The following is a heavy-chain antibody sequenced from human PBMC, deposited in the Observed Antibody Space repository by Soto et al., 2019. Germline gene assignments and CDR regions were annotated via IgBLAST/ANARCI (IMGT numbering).Heavy chain of an antibody. J-gene: IGHJ5*01. D-gene: IGHD3-16*02. Sequence: GGSLRLSCGASGFTFTTYAMSRFRQAPGKGIEGVSIISGSGGSTSNANTVKGRFTISTDTSTDTLYLQMNSLRAEDTAVYYCPKDILSLTSLQSNFECWSEGTLVTVSS. V-gene: IGHV3-23*01. CDR1: GFTFTTYA. CDR2: ISGSGGST. CDR3: PKDILSLTSLQSNFEC.